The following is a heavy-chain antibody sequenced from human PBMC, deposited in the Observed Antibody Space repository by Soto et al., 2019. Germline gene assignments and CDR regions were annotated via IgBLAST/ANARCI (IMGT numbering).Heavy chain of an antibody. V-gene: IGHV4-4*07. CDR2: VYATGTT. CDR1: GGSISKFY. CDR3: VRDGSKTLRDWFDP. Sequence: QVQLQESGPGVVKPSETLSLSCSVSGGSISKFYWSWIRKTAGKGLEWMGRVYATGTTDYNPSLRSRVTMSVDISKKTFSLRLTSVTDADTGVYYCVRDGSKTLRDWFDPWGQGKLVTVSS. J-gene: IGHJ5*02.